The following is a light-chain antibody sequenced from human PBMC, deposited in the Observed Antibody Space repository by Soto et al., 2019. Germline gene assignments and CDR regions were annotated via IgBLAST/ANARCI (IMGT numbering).Light chain of an antibody. J-gene: IGKJ4*01. V-gene: IGKV2-30*01. Sequence: EVVLTQSPLSLPVTVGQPATVSCWSSQSLLFINGITFLTWFHQRPGQPPRRLISEVSNRESGVPDRFSGSGSGTNFTLTISRVEAEDVGLVYCTQGTHWPLTFGGGTRVEIK. CDR3: TQGTHWPLT. CDR2: EVS. CDR1: QSLLFINGITF.